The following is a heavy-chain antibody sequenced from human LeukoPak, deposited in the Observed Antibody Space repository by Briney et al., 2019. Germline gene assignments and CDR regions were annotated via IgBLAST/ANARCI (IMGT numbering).Heavy chain of an antibody. CDR3: ARGSWGELLPYYYYGRDV. D-gene: IGHD1-26*01. Sequence: SETLSLTCTVSGGSISSYYWSWIRQPPGKGLEWIGYIYYSGSTNYNPSLKSRVTISVDTSKNQFSLKLSSVTAADTAVYYCARGSWGELLPYYYYGRDVGGKGTTATVPS. V-gene: IGHV4-59*08. J-gene: IGHJ6*04. CDR2: IYYSGST. CDR1: GGSISSYY.